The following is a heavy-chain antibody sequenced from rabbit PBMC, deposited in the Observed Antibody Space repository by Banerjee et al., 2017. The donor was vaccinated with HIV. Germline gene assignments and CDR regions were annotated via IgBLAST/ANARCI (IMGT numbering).Heavy chain of an antibody. J-gene: IGHJ4*01. CDR3: ARGSSYYNGYFNL. D-gene: IGHD8-1*01. V-gene: IGHV1S45*01. CDR2: IYAGASATT. CDR1: GFSSRPYW. Sequence: QEQLEESGGDLAKPGASRTLTCTASGFSSRPYWICWVRQAPGTGLESIACIYAGASATTHYASWAKGRFTISKTSSTTVTLQMTSLTAADTATYFCARGSSYYNGYFNLWGQGTLVTVS.